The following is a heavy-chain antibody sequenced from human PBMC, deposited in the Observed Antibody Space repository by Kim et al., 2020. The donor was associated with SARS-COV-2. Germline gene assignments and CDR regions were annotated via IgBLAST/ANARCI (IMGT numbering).Heavy chain of an antibody. Sequence: ASVKVSCKASGYTFTSYAMNWVRQAPGQGLEWMGWINTNTGNPTYAQGFTGRFVFSLDTSVSTAYLQISSLKAEDTAVYYCARANTKHYYYGMDVWGQGTTVTVSS. CDR3: ARANTKHYYYGMDV. J-gene: IGHJ6*02. CDR1: GYTFTSYA. V-gene: IGHV7-4-1*02. CDR2: INTNTGNP. D-gene: IGHD2-8*01.